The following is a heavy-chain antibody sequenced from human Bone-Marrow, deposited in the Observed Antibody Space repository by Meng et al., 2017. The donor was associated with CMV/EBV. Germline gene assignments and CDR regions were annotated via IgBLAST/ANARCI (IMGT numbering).Heavy chain of an antibody. CDR2: IYYSGST. V-gene: IGHV4-39*07. CDR3: ARDGPLNYDFWSGSINWFDP. D-gene: IGHD3-3*01. Sequence: SETLSLTCTVSGGSISSSSYYWGWIRQPPGKGLEWIGSIYYSGSTYYNPSLKSRVTISVDTSKNQFSLKLSSVTAADTAVYYCARDGPLNYDFWSGSINWFDPWGQGPLVTVSS. CDR1: GGSISSSSYY. J-gene: IGHJ5*02.